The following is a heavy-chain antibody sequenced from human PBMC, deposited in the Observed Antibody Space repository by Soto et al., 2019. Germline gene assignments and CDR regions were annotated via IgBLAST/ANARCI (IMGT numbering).Heavy chain of an antibody. CDR3: ARHTPAISISDH. J-gene: IGHJ4*02. D-gene: IGHD2-15*01. Sequence: QLQLQESGPGLVKPSETLSLTCTVSGGSISSSSYYWGWIRQPPGKGLEWIGSIYYSGSTYYNPSIKSRVTTSVDPSKNQFSLKLSSVTAADTAVYYCARHTPAISISDHWGQGTLVTVSS. CDR1: GGSISSSSYY. V-gene: IGHV4-39*01. CDR2: IYYSGST.